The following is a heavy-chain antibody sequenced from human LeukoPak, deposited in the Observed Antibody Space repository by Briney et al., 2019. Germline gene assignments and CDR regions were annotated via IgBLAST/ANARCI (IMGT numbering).Heavy chain of an antibody. CDR2: ITPSGGT. D-gene: IGHD5-24*01. V-gene: IGHV1-2*02. Sequence: ASVKGSCQASGYHFPSFRMPWVGPAPGQGLEWMGWITPSGGTNYPQKFQGRVAITRDTSITTAYMDLSRLTSDDTAVYYCARDRYGDGFAHFDCWGQGALVTVSS. CDR1: GYHFPSFR. J-gene: IGHJ4*02. CDR3: ARDRYGDGFAHFDC.